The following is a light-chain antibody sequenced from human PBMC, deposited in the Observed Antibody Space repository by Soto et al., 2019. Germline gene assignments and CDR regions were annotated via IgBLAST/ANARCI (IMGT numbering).Light chain of an antibody. J-gene: IGKJ1*01. CDR2: EAS. CDR1: QSVSSY. V-gene: IGKV3-11*01. CDR3: QQRSDWPWT. Sequence: EIALTQSPAPLSLSPGDRATPSGRASQSVSSYLAWYQQKPGQAPRLLMYEASNRATGIPARFSGGGSGTDFTLTISSLQPEDFAVYYCQQRSDWPWTFGQGTKVDIK.